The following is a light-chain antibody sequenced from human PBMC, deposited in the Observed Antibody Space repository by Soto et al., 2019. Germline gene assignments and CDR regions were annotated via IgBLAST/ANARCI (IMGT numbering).Light chain of an antibody. V-gene: IGKV3-15*01. CDR2: GAF. CDR1: QSFSSN. Sequence: EIVMTQSPVTLSVSPGERATLSCRASQSFSSNLAWYQQKPGQAPSLLIYGAFTRATGIPARFSGTGSGTEFTLTISSLQSEDFAVYYCQQYGTSRMFGQGTKVDIX. J-gene: IGKJ1*01. CDR3: QQYGTSRM.